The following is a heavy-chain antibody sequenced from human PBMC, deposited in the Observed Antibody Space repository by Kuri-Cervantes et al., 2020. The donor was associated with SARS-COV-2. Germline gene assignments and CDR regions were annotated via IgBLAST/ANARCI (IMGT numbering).Heavy chain of an antibody. J-gene: IGHJ4*02. CDR3: ARVPVGGYLKSYFDY. CDR2: INPNSGGT. D-gene: IGHD6-19*01. Sequence: ASVKVSCKASGYTFTGYYMHWVRQAPGQGLEWMGWINPNSGGTNYAQKLQGRVTMTRDTSISTAYMELSRLRSDDTAVYYCARVPVGGYLKSYFDYWGQGTLVTVSS. V-gene: IGHV1-2*02. CDR1: GYTFTGYY.